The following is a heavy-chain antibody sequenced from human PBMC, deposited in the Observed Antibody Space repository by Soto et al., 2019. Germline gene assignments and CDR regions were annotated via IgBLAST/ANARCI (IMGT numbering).Heavy chain of an antibody. CDR2: IYSSGST. CDR3: ARDHPHSYGVYYFDY. J-gene: IGHJ4*02. V-gene: IGHV4-59*01. CDR1: GGSISNYY. Sequence: SETLSLTCTVSGGSISNYYWNWTRQSPGKGLEWIGYIYSSGSTHYNPSLQNRVTISIDTSKNQVSLKVNSVTAADTAVYYCARDHPHSYGVYYFDYWGQGTPVTVSS. D-gene: IGHD5-18*01.